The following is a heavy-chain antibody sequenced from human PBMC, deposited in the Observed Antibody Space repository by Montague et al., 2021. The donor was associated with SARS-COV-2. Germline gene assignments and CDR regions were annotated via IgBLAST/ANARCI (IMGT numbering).Heavy chain of an antibody. CDR1: GASICSDY. CDR2: IYFRGST. D-gene: IGHD2-15*01. J-gene: IGHJ5*01. V-gene: IGHV4-59*01. Sequence: SETLSLTCSISGASICSDYWRCTRLPPGKGREWIGFIYFRGSTNYNPSLKSRVTISVDTSKNQLYLKLSSVTAADTAVYYCARGHDCSGGSCWWEYWFDSWGQGTLVTVSS. CDR3: ARGHDCSGGSCWWEYWFDS.